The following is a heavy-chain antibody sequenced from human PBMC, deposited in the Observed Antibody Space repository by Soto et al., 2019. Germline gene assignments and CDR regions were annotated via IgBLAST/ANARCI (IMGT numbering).Heavy chain of an antibody. Sequence: GGSLRLSCAASGFTFSSYWMSWVRQAPGKGLEWVANIKQDGSEKYYVDSVKGRFTISRDNAKNSLYLQMNSLRAEDTAVYYCARAWWRRNLTTVTIRYWGQGTLVTVSS. CDR2: IKQDGSEK. CDR1: GFTFSSYW. CDR3: ARAWWRRNLTTVTIRY. D-gene: IGHD4-17*01. V-gene: IGHV3-7*01. J-gene: IGHJ4*02.